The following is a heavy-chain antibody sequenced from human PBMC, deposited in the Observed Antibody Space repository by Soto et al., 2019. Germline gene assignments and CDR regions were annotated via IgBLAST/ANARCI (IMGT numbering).Heavy chain of an antibody. CDR1: GGSFCSNS. V-gene: IGHV1-69*02. Sequence: QVQLVQSGAEVKKPGSSVKVSCKASGGSFCSNSITWVRQAPGQGLEWMGRIIPILDMTNYPQKFQDRVKITADKSTSTVYMDLSSLRSEDTAMYYCSVGEDGDYRYQRNDGFEIWGQGTKVTVSS. CDR2: IIPILDMT. D-gene: IGHD4-17*01. J-gene: IGHJ3*02. CDR3: SVGEDGDYRYQRNDGFEI.